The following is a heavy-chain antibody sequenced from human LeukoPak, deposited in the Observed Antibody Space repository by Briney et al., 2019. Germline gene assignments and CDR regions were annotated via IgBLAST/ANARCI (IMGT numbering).Heavy chain of an antibody. J-gene: IGHJ3*02. CDR2: IYYSGST. Sequence: PSETLSLTCTVSGGSISSYYWSWIRQPPGKGLEWIGYIYYSGSTNYNPSLKSRVTISVDTSKNQFSLKLSSATAADTAVYYCASTGLLWFGEENDAFDIWGQGTMVTVSS. CDR3: ASTGLLWFGEENDAFDI. D-gene: IGHD3-10*01. CDR1: GGSISSYY. V-gene: IGHV4-59*08.